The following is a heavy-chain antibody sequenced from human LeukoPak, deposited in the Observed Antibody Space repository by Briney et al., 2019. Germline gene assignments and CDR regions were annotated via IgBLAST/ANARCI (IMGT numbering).Heavy chain of an antibody. J-gene: IGHJ4*02. CDR2: IYVTGST. D-gene: IGHD2-2*01. V-gene: IGHV4-4*07. Sequence: SETLSLTCTVSGGSIINYYWSWIRQPAGTGLGWVGRIYVTGSTIYNPSLQSRLSMSVDTSKNQFSLRLTSVTAADTAVYYCARHLLPIVVVSADDYWGQGTLVTVSS. CDR3: ARHLLPIVVVSADDY. CDR1: GGSIINYY.